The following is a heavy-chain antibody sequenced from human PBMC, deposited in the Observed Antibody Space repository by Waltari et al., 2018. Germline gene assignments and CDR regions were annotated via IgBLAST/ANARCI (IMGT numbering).Heavy chain of an antibody. CDR1: GFTFSSYG. CDR3: AKDYDSSSWYDRIRSAYNWFDP. V-gene: IGHV3-30*18. Sequence: GFTFSSYGMHWVRQAPGKGLEWVAVISYDGSNKYYADSVKGRFTISRDNSKNTLYLQMNSLRAEDTAVYYCAKDYDSSSWYDRIRSAYNWFDPWGQGTLVTVSS. CDR2: ISYDGSNK. D-gene: IGHD6-13*01. J-gene: IGHJ5*02.